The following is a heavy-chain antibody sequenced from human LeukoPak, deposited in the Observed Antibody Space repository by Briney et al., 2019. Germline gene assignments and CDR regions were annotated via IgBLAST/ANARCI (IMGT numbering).Heavy chain of an antibody. J-gene: IGHJ4*02. CDR1: GFTFSNYW. D-gene: IGHD2-15*01. Sequence: GGSLRLSCAASGFTFSNYWMTWVRQAPGKGLEWVANIQEDGSKKYYVDSVKGRFTISRDNAKNSLYLQMNSLRAEDTAVYYCARDHIVVWYWGQGTLVTVSS. CDR3: ARDHIVVWY. CDR2: IQEDGSKK. V-gene: IGHV3-7*03.